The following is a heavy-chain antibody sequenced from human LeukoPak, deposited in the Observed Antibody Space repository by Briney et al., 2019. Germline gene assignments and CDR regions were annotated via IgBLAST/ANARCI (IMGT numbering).Heavy chain of an antibody. D-gene: IGHD5-24*01. CDR2: INPSGGST. Sequence: ASVKVSCKASGYTFTSYYMHWVRQAPGQGLEWMGIINPSGGSTSYAQKFQGRVTMTRDTSTSTVYMELSSLRSEDTAVHYCARDRREMATTDAFDIWGQGTMVTVSS. J-gene: IGHJ3*02. V-gene: IGHV1-46*01. CDR3: ARDRREMATTDAFDI. CDR1: GYTFTSYY.